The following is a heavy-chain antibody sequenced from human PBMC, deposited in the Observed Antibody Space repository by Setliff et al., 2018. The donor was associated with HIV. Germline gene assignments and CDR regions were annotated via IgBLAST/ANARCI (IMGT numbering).Heavy chain of an antibody. J-gene: IGHJ4*02. CDR2: INWSGDSR. V-gene: IGHV3-20*04. CDR3: ARDSPIAVAGSYYFDY. D-gene: IGHD6-19*01. CDR1: GFSFSTYS. Sequence: PGGSLRLSCAASGFSFSTYSMSWVRQVPGKGLEWVAGINWSGDSRAYADSVKGRFTISRDNAKNSLYLQMNSLRAEDTAVYYCARDSPIAVAGSYYFDYWGQGTLVTVSS.